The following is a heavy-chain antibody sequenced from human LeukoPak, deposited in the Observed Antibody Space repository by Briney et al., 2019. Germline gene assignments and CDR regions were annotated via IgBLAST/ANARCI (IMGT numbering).Heavy chain of an antibody. V-gene: IGHV4-61*02. CDR2: SYTTGST. Sequence: SQTLSLTCTVSGGSISSGSYYWSWLRQPAGKGLMWIRRSYTTGSTNYNPSLKSRVTISVDTSKNQFSLKLSSVTAADTAVYYCAGERRGFGPNYYYYCMDVWGKGTTVTVSS. J-gene: IGHJ6*03. CDR3: AGERRGFGPNYYYYCMDV. D-gene: IGHD3-10*01. CDR1: GGSISSGSYY.